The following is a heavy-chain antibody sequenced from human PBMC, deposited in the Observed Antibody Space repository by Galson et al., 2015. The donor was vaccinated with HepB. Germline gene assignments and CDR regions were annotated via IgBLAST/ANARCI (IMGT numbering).Heavy chain of an antibody. Sequence: SLRLSCAASGFTVSSNYMTWVRQAPGKGLEWVSVIYSGGNTNYADSVKGRFTISRDNSKNTLYLQMNSLRVEDTAMYYCARAESGSYYWLSGGLSFDIWGQGTMVTVSS. D-gene: IGHD1-26*01. CDR3: ARAESGSYYWLSGGLSFDI. V-gene: IGHV3-66*02. CDR1: GFTVSSNY. CDR2: IYSGGNT. J-gene: IGHJ3*02.